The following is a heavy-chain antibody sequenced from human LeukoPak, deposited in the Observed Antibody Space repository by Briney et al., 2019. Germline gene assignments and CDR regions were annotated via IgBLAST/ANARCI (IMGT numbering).Heavy chain of an antibody. Sequence: GGSLRLSCAASGFTFSSYAMTWVRQAPGKGVEWVSAISGSGGSTYYADSVKGRFTISRDNSKNTLYLQMNSLRAEDTAVYYCAKMSQYDSSGYYRWRGIDYWGQGTLVTVSS. J-gene: IGHJ4*02. D-gene: IGHD3-22*01. CDR2: ISGSGGST. CDR1: GFTFSSYA. V-gene: IGHV3-23*01. CDR3: AKMSQYDSSGYYRWRGIDY.